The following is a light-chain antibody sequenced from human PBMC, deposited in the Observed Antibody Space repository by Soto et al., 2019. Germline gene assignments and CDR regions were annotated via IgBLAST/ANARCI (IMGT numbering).Light chain of an antibody. CDR3: QQRSNWPLT. V-gene: IGKV3-11*01. Sequence: EIVLTQSPATLSLSPGERATLSCRACQSVSSYLAWYQQKPGQAPRLLIYDASNRATGIPARFSGSGSGTDFTLTISSLEPEDFAVYYCQQRSNWPLTFGPGTKVDIE. CDR2: DAS. CDR1: QSVSSY. J-gene: IGKJ3*01.